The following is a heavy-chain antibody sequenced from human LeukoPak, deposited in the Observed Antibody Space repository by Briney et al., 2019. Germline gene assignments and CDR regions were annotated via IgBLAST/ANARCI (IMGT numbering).Heavy chain of an antibody. CDR2: INHSGST. CDR1: GGSFSGYY. V-gene: IGHV4-34*01. CDR3: ARASYSYDINGWVPFDY. Sequence: SETLSLTCAVYGGSFSGYYRSWIRQPPGKGLEWIGEINHSGSTNYNPSLKSRVTISGDTSKNQFSLRLSSVTAADTAVYYCARASYSYDINGWVPFDYWGQGTLVTVSS. D-gene: IGHD3-22*01. J-gene: IGHJ4*02.